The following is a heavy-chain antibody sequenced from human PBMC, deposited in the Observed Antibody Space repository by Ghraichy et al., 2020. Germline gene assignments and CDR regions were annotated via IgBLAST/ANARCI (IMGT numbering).Heavy chain of an antibody. V-gene: IGHV4-39*01. CDR2: IYYSGST. D-gene: IGHD6-25*01. Sequence: SETLSLTCTVSDGSISSSSYYWGWIRQPPGKGLEWIGIIYYSGSTYYNPSLKSRVTISVDTSKNQFSLNLSSATAADTAVYYCARQSSSGWQTYYFDYWGQGALVTVFS. J-gene: IGHJ4*02. CDR3: ARQSSSGWQTYYFDY. CDR1: DGSISSSSYY.